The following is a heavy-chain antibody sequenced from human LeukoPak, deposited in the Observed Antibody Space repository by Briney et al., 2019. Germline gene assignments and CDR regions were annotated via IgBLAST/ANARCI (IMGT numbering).Heavy chain of an antibody. D-gene: IGHD2-15*01. Sequence: GASVKVSCKASGYTFTSYYIHWVRQAPGQGLEWMGWISAYDGHTNFAQNLQGRVTMTTDTSTSTAYMELRGLRSDDTAVYFCARGDSKRAINWFGPWGQGTLVTVSS. V-gene: IGHV1-18*01. CDR2: ISAYDGHT. CDR1: GYTFTSYY. J-gene: IGHJ5*02. CDR3: ARGDSKRAINWFGP.